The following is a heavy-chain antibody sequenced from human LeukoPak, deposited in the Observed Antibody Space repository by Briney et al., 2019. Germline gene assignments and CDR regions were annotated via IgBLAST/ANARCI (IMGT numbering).Heavy chain of an antibody. Sequence: GGSLRLSCTASGFTFGDYAMSWFRQAPGKGLEWVGFIRSKAYGGTTEYAASVKGRFTISRDDSKSIAYLQMNSLKTEDTAVYYCTREISDYDILTGYQYYFDYWGQGTLVTVSS. J-gene: IGHJ4*02. D-gene: IGHD3-9*01. CDR3: TREISDYDILTGYQYYFDY. CDR1: GFTFGDYA. CDR2: IRSKAYGGTT. V-gene: IGHV3-49*03.